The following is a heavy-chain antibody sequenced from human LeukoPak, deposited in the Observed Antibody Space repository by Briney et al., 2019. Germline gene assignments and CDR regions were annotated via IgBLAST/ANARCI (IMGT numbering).Heavy chain of an antibody. CDR2: IRYDGSNK. CDR1: GFTFSSYG. CDR3: AKAPYYYDSSGPDY. V-gene: IGHV3-30*02. Sequence: QPGGSLRLSCAASGFTFSSYGMHWVSQAPGKGLEWVAFIRYDGSNKYYADSVKGRFTISRDNSKNTLYLQMNSLRAEDTAVYYCAKAPYYYDSSGPDYWGQGTLVTVSS. D-gene: IGHD3-22*01. J-gene: IGHJ4*02.